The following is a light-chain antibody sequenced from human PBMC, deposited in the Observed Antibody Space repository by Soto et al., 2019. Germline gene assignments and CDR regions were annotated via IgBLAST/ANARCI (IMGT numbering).Light chain of an antibody. CDR1: SSNIGAGYD. V-gene: IGLV1-40*01. J-gene: IGLJ1*01. CDR2: GNT. CDR3: QSYDSSLSGYV. Sequence: QTVVTQPPSVSGAPGQRVTMSCTGSSSNIGAGYDVHWYQQLPGTAPKLLISGNTNRPSGVPDRFSGSKSGTSASLAITGLQAEDEADYYCQSYDSSLSGYVFGTGTKLTVL.